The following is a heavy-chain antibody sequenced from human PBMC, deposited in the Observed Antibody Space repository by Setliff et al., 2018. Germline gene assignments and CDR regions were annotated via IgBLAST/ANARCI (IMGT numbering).Heavy chain of an antibody. CDR1: GFTFSSXS. Sequence: PGGSLRLSCAASGFTFSSXSMNWVRQAPGKGLEWVSYISSSSSTIYYADSVKGRFTISRGNAKNSLYLQMNSLRAEDTAVYYCARDNLPTYYDILTGYYYYYYGMDVWGQGTTVTVSS. V-gene: IGHV3-48*01. CDR2: ISSSSSTI. D-gene: IGHD3-9*01. J-gene: IGHJ6*02. CDR3: ARDNLPTYYDILTGYYYYYYGMDV.